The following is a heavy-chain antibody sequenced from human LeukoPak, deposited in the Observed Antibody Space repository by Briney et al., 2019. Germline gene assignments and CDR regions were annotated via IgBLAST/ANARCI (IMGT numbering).Heavy chain of an antibody. V-gene: IGHV3-30-3*01. D-gene: IGHD6-19*01. Sequence: GGSLRLSCAASGFTFSSYAMHWVRRAPGKGLEWVAVISYDGSNKYYADSVKGRFTISRDNSKNTLYLQMNSLRAEDTAVYYCARAPGGVAEGGNWGQGTLVTVSS. CDR2: ISYDGSNK. CDR1: GFTFSSYA. J-gene: IGHJ4*02. CDR3: ARAPGGVAEGGN.